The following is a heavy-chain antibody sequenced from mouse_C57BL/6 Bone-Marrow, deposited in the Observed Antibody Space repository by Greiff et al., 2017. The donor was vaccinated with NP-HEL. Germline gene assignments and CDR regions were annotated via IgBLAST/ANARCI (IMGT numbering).Heavy chain of an antibody. Sequence: QVQLKQSGAELARPGASVKLSCKASGYTFTSYGISWVKQRTGQGLEWIGEIYPRSGNTYYNEKFKGKATLTADKSSSTAYMELRSLTSEDSAVYFCARDTAVVAHFDVWGTGTTVTVSS. J-gene: IGHJ1*03. CDR3: ARDTAVVAHFDV. V-gene: IGHV1-81*01. CDR1: GYTFTSYG. CDR2: IYPRSGNT. D-gene: IGHD1-1*01.